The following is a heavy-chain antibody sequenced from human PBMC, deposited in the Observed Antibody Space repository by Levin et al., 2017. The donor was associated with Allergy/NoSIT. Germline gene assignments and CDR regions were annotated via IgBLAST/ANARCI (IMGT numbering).Heavy chain of an antibody. CDR1: GGSISSSNW. CDR3: AREASTRYCSGGSCYYFDY. CDR2: IYHSGST. J-gene: IGHJ4*02. Sequence: PSETLSLTCAVSGGSISSSNWWSWVRQPPGKGLEWIGEIYHSGSTNYNPSLKSRVTISVDKSKNQFSLKLSSVTAADTAVYYCAREASTRYCSGGSCYYFDYWGQGTLVTVSS. V-gene: IGHV4-4*02. D-gene: IGHD2-15*01.